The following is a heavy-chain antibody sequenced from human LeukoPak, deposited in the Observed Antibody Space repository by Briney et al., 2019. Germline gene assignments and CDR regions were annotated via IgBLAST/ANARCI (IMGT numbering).Heavy chain of an antibody. Sequence: PGRSLRLSCTASGFPFIESSMNWVRQVPGKGLEWIAYIGIDSGNTKYADSVRGRFTISADKTKNSLYLQMNSLRVDDTAVYYCARDHNYAFDNWGQGTLVSVAS. J-gene: IGHJ4*02. V-gene: IGHV3-48*01. CDR2: IGIDSGNT. CDR3: ARDHNYAFDN. CDR1: GFPFIESS. D-gene: IGHD1-1*01.